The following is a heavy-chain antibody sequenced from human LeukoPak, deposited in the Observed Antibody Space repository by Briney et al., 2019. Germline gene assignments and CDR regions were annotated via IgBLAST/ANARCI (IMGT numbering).Heavy chain of an antibody. D-gene: IGHD4-17*01. CDR2: ITGSGGST. CDR3: AKYSVTTGYYYYYYIDF. V-gene: IGHV3-23*01. J-gene: IGHJ6*03. Sequence: GGSLRLSCAASGFTFSSYAVSWVRQAPGKGMEWVSVITGSGGSTYYADSVKGRFTISRDNSKNTLYLQMNSLRAEDTAIYYCAKYSVTTGYYYYYYIDFWGKGTTVTVSS. CDR1: GFTFSSYA.